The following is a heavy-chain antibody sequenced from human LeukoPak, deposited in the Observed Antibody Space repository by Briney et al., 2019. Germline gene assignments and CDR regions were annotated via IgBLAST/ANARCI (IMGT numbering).Heavy chain of an antibody. J-gene: IGHJ6*02. Sequence: GGSLSLSCAASGFTFSSYGMHWVRQAPGKGLEWVAVIWYDGSNKYYADSVKGRFTISRDNSKNTLYLQMNSLRAEDTAVYYCARGKRVAGTARYYGMDVWGQGTTVTVSS. CDR3: ARGKRVAGTARYYGMDV. CDR2: IWYDGSNK. D-gene: IGHD6-19*01. V-gene: IGHV3-33*01. CDR1: GFTFSSYG.